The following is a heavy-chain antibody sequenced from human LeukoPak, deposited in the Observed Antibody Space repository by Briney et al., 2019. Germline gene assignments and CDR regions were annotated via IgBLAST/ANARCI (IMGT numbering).Heavy chain of an antibody. V-gene: IGHV3-30*18. CDR1: GFTFSSYG. CDR2: ISYDGSNK. J-gene: IGHJ5*02. D-gene: IGHD3-10*01. Sequence: GGSLRLSCAASGFTFSSYGMHWVRQAPGMGLEWVAVISYDGSNKYYADSVKGRFTISRDNSKNTLYLQMNSLRAEDTAVYYCAKDRSSGSSPFDPWGQETLVTVSS. CDR3: AKDRSSGSSPFDP.